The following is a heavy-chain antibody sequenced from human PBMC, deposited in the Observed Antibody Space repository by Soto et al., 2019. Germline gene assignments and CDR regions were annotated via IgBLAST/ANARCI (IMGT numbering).Heavy chain of an antibody. J-gene: IGHJ6*02. CDR1: GFTFSRHC. V-gene: IGHV3-74*01. CDR2: INNDGSGT. Sequence: EVQLVESGGALVQPGGSLRLSCAVSGFTFSRHCMHWVRQAPGKGLVWVSRINNDGSGTNYADSVKGRFTISRDNVKNTLYLQMNSLRAEDTALYYCARGGTYNCAYGMDVWGQGTTVTVSS. CDR3: ARGGTYNCAYGMDV. D-gene: IGHD1-1*01.